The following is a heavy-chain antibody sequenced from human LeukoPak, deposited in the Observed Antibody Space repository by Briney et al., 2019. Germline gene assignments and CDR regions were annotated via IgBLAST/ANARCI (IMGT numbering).Heavy chain of an antibody. Sequence: ASVKVSCKASGYTFTGYYMHWVRQAPGQGLEWMGWINPNSGGTNYAQKFQGRVTMTRDTSISTAYMELSRLRSDDTAVYYCARAPIAVAGSPPTYFQHWGQGTLATVSS. J-gene: IGHJ1*01. D-gene: IGHD6-19*01. CDR2: INPNSGGT. CDR1: GYTFTGYY. CDR3: ARAPIAVAGSPPTYFQH. V-gene: IGHV1-2*02.